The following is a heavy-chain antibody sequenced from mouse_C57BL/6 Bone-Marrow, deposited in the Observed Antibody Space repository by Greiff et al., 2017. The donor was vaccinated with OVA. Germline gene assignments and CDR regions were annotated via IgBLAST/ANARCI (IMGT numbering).Heavy chain of an antibody. J-gene: IGHJ1*03. CDR1: GFSLSTSNMG. CDR3: AQMEEPHWYFDV. CDR2: IWWNDDK. V-gene: IGHV8-5*01. Sequence: VKLMESGPGILQPSQTLSLTCSFSGFSLSTSNMGIGWIRQPSGKGLEWLAHIWWNDDKYYNPSLKSRLTISKDTSNNQVFLKITSGDTADTATYYCAQMEEPHWYFDVWGTGTTVTVSS.